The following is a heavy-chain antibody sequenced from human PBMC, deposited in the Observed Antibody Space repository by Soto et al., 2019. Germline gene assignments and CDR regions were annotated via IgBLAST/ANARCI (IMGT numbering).Heavy chain of an antibody. Sequence: SETLSLTCTVSGGSVSSGSYYWSWIRQPPGKGLEWIGYIYYSGSTNYNPSLKSRVTISVDTSKNQFSLKLSSVTAADTAVYYCAREGSGYDTPRYYYYYGMDVWGQGTTVTVSS. J-gene: IGHJ6*02. CDR1: GGSVSSGSYY. D-gene: IGHD5-12*01. CDR2: IYYSGST. V-gene: IGHV4-61*01. CDR3: AREGSGYDTPRYYYYYGMDV.